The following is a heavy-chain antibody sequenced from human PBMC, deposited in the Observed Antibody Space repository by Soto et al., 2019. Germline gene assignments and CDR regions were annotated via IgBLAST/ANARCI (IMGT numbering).Heavy chain of an antibody. Sequence: QVQLQQWGAGLLKPSETLSLTCAVYGGSFSGYHWSWIRQPPGKGLEWIGEINHSGSTNYNPSLKSRVTISVDTSKNQFSLKLSSVTAADTAVYYCASAPDGSYTFDPWGQGTLVTVSS. CDR2: INHSGST. CDR1: GGSFSGYH. CDR3: ASAPDGSYTFDP. D-gene: IGHD1-26*01. V-gene: IGHV4-34*01. J-gene: IGHJ5*02.